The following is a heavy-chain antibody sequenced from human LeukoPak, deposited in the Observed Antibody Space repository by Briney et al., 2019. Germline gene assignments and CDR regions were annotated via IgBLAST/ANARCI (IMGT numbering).Heavy chain of an antibody. V-gene: IGHV3-30-3*01. CDR1: GFTFSSYA. J-gene: IGHJ4*02. Sequence: GRSLRLSCAASGFTFSSYAMHWVRQAPGKGLEWVAVISYDGSNKYYADSVKGRFTISRDNSKNTLYLQMNSLRAEDTAVYFFARETAYDILTGYYDYWGQGTLVTVSS. D-gene: IGHD3-9*01. CDR2: ISYDGSNK. CDR3: ARETAYDILTGYYDY.